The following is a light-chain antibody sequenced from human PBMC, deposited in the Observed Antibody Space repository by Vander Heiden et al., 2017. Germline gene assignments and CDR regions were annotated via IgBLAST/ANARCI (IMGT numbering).Light chain of an antibody. CDR2: AAS. V-gene: IGKV1-17*01. CDR3: LQYSTYPHT. Sequence: DIQMTHSPSSLSASVGDRVTIPRRASQAIRKDLGWYQQKPGKAPKRLIYAASSLQSGVPSRFSGSGSGTEFTLTISSLQPEDFETYYCLQYSTYPHTFGQGTKLEIK. CDR1: QAIRKD. J-gene: IGKJ2*01.